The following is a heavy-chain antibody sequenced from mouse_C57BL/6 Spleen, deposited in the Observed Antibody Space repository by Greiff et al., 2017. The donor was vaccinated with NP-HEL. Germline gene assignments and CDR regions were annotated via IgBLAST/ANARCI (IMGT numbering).Heavy chain of an antibody. Sequence: QVQLQQPGAELVMPGASVKLSCKASGYTFTSYWMHWVKQRPGQGLEWIGEIDPSDSYTNYIQKFKGKSTLTVDKSSSTAYMQLSSLTSEDSAVYYCARFYYGNYVHAMDYWGQGTSVTVSS. CDR2: IDPSDSYT. D-gene: IGHD2-1*01. CDR3: ARFYYGNYVHAMDY. CDR1: GYTFTSYW. V-gene: IGHV1-69*01. J-gene: IGHJ4*01.